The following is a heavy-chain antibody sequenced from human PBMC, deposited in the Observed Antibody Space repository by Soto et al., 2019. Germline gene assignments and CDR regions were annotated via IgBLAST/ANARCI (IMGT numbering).Heavy chain of an antibody. Sequence: GGSLRLSCEASGFTFSRVSMSWVRQVPGKGLEWVASISSGSSDTWYADSVKGRFIISRDNAQNSLFLQMNTLRPEDTAMYYCARVAYWGPGTQVTVSS. CDR3: ARVAY. V-gene: IGHV3-21*01. CDR1: GFTFSRVS. CDR2: ISSGSSDT. J-gene: IGHJ4*02.